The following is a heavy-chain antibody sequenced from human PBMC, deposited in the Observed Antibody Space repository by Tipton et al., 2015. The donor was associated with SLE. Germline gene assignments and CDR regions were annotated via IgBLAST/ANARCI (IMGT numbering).Heavy chain of an antibody. CDR2: TNTSTGKA. V-gene: IGHV7-4-1*02. J-gene: IGHJ4*02. CDR3: ATVGDTGLQRSDS. Sequence: QLVQSGSELKKPGASVTVSCKASGYTLSRYAMNWVRQAPGQGLEWMGWTNTSTGKATYAQGFSGRFVFSLDTPANTAYLQISSLEADDSAIYYCATVGDTGLQRSDSWGQGTLVTVSS. D-gene: IGHD1-26*01. CDR1: GYTLSRYA.